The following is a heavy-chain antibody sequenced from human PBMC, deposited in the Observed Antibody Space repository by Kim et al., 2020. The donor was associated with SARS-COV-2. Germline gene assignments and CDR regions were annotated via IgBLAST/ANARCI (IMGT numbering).Heavy chain of an antibody. CDR3: AKEGEGDYDYIWGSYHRTGGFDY. CDR1: GFTFSSYA. J-gene: IGHJ4*02. D-gene: IGHD3-16*01. CDR2: ISGSGGST. Sequence: GGSLRLSCAASGFTFSSYAMSWVRQAPGKGLEWVSAISGSGGSTYYADSVKGRFTISRDNSKNTLYLQMNSLRAEDTAVYYCAKEGEGDYDYIWGSYHRTGGFDYWGQGTLVTVSS. V-gene: IGHV3-23*01.